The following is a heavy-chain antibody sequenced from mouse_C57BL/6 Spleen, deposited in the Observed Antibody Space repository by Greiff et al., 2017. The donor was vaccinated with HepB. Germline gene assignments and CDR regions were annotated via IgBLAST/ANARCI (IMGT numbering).Heavy chain of an antibody. J-gene: IGHJ2*01. CDR1: GYTFTSYW. V-gene: IGHV1-5*01. CDR2: IYPGNSDT. Sequence: VQLQQSGTVLARPGASVKMSCKTSGYTFTSYWMHWVKQRPGQGLEWIGAIYPGNSDTSYNQKFKGKAKLTAVTSASTAYMELSSLTIEDSAVYYCTSSYGNSFDYWGQGTTRTVSS. D-gene: IGHD2-10*02. CDR3: TSSYGNSFDY.